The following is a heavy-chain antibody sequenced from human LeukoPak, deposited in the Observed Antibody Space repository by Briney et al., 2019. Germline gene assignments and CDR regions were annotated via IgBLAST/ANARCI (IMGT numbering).Heavy chain of an antibody. D-gene: IGHD3-10*01. V-gene: IGHV4-4*07. CDR1: GGSISSYY. J-gene: IGHJ4*02. CDR3: ARRHPYYYGSGTYSRED. Sequence: PSETLSLTCTVSGGSISSYYWSWIRQPAGKGLEWIGRISTSGTTNYHPSLKSRVTLSLDTSKNQFSLNLRSVTAADTAIYFCARRHPYYYGSGTYSREDWGQGTQVTVSS. CDR2: ISTSGTT.